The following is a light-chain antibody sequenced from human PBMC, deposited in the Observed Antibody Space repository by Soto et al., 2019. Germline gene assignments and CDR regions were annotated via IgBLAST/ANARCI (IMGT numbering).Light chain of an antibody. Sequence: EIVLTQSPGTLSLPPGERATLSCRASQSVGSGYLAWYQQKPGQAPRLLIYGASSRPTDIPHRFSGSGSGTDFSLTITRLEPEDFAVYYCQQRSDWPPTFGQGTKV. J-gene: IGKJ1*01. V-gene: IGKV3D-20*02. CDR1: QSVGSGY. CDR2: GAS. CDR3: QQRSDWPPT.